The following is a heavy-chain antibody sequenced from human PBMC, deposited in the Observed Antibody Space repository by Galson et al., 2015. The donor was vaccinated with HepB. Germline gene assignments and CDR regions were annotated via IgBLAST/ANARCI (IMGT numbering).Heavy chain of an antibody. V-gene: IGHV3-48*04. D-gene: IGHD3-16*02. CDR1: GFTFSSYT. CDR3: ARHYDYVWGSYRIPGGYFDY. CDR2: ISTDSSTI. Sequence: SLRLSCAASGFTFSSYTMNWVRQAPGKGLEWLSYISTDSSTIYYADSVKGRFTISRDNAKNSLYLQMNSLRAEDTAVYYCARHYDYVWGSYRIPGGYFDYWGQGTPVTVSP. J-gene: IGHJ4*02.